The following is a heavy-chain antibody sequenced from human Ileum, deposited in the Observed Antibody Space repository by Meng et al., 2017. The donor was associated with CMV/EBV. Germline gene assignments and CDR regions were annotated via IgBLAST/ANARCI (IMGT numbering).Heavy chain of an antibody. CDR2: INPNSGDT. V-gene: IGHV1-2*02. Sequence: QVHLVQSWAEVKKPGASVRVSCKASGYNFIGYYMQWVRQAPGQGLEWMGWINPNSGDTNYAQKFQGRVTMTRDTSISTAYLEVVKMRSDDTAVYFCAKDRRYSGSYYPDYWGQGTLVTVSS. J-gene: IGHJ4*02. CDR3: AKDRRYSGSYYPDY. D-gene: IGHD1-26*01. CDR1: GYNFIGYY.